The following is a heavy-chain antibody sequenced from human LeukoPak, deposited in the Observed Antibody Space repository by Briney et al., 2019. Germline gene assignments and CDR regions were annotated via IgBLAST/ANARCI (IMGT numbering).Heavy chain of an antibody. J-gene: IGHJ4*02. CDR2: IKSKTAGGTT. V-gene: IGHV3-15*01. CDR1: GFIFSNAR. Sequence: GGSLRLSCAASGFIFSNARMNWVRQAPGKGLEWVGHIKSKTAGGTTDYAAPVKGRFTISRDDSKNTLYLQMNSLKTEDTAIYYCFDYDNSGSWDYWGQGSLVTVSS. D-gene: IGHD3-22*01. CDR3: FDYDNSGSWDY.